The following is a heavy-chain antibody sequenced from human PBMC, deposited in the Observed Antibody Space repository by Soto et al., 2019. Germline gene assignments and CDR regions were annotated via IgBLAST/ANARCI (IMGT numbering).Heavy chain of an antibody. Sequence: PSETLSLTCTVSGGSISSSSYYWGWIRQPPGKGLEWIGSIYYSGSTYYNPSLKSRVTISVDTSKNQFSLKLSSVTAADTAVYYCARLHHYSCNGMDVWGRGTTVTVSS. CDR3: ARLHHYSCNGMDV. V-gene: IGHV4-39*01. J-gene: IGHJ6*02. CDR2: IYYSGST. CDR1: GGSISSSSYY.